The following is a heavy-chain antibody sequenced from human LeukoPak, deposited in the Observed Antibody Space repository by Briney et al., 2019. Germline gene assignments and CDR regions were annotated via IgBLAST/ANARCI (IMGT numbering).Heavy chain of an antibody. V-gene: IGHV3-74*01. J-gene: IGHJ4*02. CDR3: ARPFTGYSVDY. CDR2: ITNDGDDT. D-gene: IGHD6-13*01. CDR1: GFILRSHW. Sequence: GGSLRLSCAASGFILRSHWMHWFRQVPGKGLMCVSYITNDGDDTRYADSVKGRFTSSRDNSKNMLYLQMDSLRVEDTAGYYCARPFTGYSVDYWGQGTLCTVSS.